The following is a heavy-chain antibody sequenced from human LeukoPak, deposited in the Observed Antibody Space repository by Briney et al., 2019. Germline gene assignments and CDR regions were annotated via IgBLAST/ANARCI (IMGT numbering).Heavy chain of an antibody. CDR2: IKPNSGGS. Sequence: GASVKVSCKASAYTFTGYYMYWVRQAPGPGLEWMGRIKPNSGGSNYAQNFQVRVSMTRDASISTAYMKLSRLRSDDTAVYYCARDWDSSGYYYEFDYWGQGNLVTVSS. D-gene: IGHD3-22*01. V-gene: IGHV1-2*06. J-gene: IGHJ4*02. CDR3: ARDWDSSGYYYEFDY. CDR1: AYTFTGYY.